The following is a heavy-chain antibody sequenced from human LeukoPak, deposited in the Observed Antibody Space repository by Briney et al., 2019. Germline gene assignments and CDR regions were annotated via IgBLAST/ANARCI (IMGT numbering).Heavy chain of an antibody. CDR3: AKETVDTAMAGHDAFDI. Sequence: PGGSLRLSCAASGFTFSSYAMSWVRQAPGKGLEWVSAISGSGGSTYYADSVKGRFTISRDNSKNTLYLQMNSLRAEDTAVYYCAKETVDTAMAGHDAFDIWGQGTMVTVSS. D-gene: IGHD5-18*01. CDR2: ISGSGGST. V-gene: IGHV3-23*01. CDR1: GFTFSSYA. J-gene: IGHJ3*02.